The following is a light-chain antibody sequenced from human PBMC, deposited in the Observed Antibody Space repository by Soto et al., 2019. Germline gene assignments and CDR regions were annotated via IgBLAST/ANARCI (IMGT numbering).Light chain of an antibody. V-gene: IGLV1-40*01. Sequence: QSVLTQPPSVSGAPGQTITISCTGSSSNIGADFGVHWYQQLPGAAPKLVIFVNTNRPSGVPDRFSGSKSGTSASLAITGLQAEDEADYYCQSYDRSLSGWVFDTGTKVTVL. CDR3: QSYDRSLSGWV. CDR2: VNT. CDR1: SSNIGADFG. J-gene: IGLJ3*02.